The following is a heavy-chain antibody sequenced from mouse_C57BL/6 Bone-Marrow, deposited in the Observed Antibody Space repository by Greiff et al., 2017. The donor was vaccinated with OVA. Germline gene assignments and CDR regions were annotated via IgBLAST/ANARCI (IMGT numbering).Heavy chain of an antibody. V-gene: IGHV1-5*01. D-gene: IGHD2-4*01. J-gene: IGHJ3*01. CDR1: GYTFTSYW. Sequence: EVHLVESGPVLARPGASVKMSCKTSGYTFTSYWMHWVKQRPGQGLEWIGAIYPGNSDTSYNQKFKGKAKLTAVTSASTAYMELSSLTNEDSAVYYCTRRYYDYDGGSWFAYWGQGTLVTVSA. CDR3: TRRYYDYDGGSWFAY. CDR2: IYPGNSDT.